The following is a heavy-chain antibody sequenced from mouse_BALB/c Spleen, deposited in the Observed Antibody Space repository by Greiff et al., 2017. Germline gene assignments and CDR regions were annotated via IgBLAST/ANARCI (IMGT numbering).Heavy chain of an antibody. D-gene: IGHD2-3*01. Sequence: QVTLKVSGPGILQPSQTLSLTCSFSGFSLSTSGMGVSWIRQPSGKGLEWLAHIYWDDDKRYNPSLKSRLTISKDTSRNQVFLKITSVDTADTATYYCARMGYYDGYPYYFDYWGQGTTLTVSS. V-gene: IGHV8-12*01. CDR1: GFSLSTSGMG. CDR3: ARMGYYDGYPYYFDY. CDR2: IYWDDDK. J-gene: IGHJ2*01.